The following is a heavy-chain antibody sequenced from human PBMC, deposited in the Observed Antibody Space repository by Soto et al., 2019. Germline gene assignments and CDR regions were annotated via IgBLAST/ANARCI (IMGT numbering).Heavy chain of an antibody. CDR1: GGSISSYY. CDR2: IYTSGST. J-gene: IGHJ5*02. CDR3: ARDKNYYDSSGYYPNWFDP. V-gene: IGHV4-4*07. D-gene: IGHD3-22*01. Sequence: AETLSLTCTVSGGSISSYYWSWIRQPAGKGLEWIGRIYTSGSTNYNPSLKSRVTMSVDTSKNQFSLKLSSVTAADTAVYYCARDKNYYDSSGYYPNWFDPWGQGTLVTVSS.